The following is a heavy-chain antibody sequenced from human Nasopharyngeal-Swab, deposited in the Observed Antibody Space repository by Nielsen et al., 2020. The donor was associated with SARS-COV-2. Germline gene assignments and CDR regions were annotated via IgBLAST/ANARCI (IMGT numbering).Heavy chain of an antibody. CDR3: TGDTPAMFAY. J-gene: IGHJ4*02. V-gene: IGHV3-21*01. Sequence: GESLKISCAASGFTFSIYTMNWVRQAPGKGLEWVSAISSSGDYIYHAASVKGRFTISRDNAKNSLYLQMNSLRAEDTAVYYCTGDTPAMFAYWGQGTLVTVSS. CDR2: ISSSGDYI. CDR1: GFTFSIYT.